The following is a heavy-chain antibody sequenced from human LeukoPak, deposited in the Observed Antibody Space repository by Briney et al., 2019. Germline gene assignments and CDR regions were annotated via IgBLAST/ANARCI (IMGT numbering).Heavy chain of an antibody. J-gene: IGHJ4*02. D-gene: IGHD2-15*01. Sequence: ASVKVSCTASGYTFTSYYMHWVRQAPGQGLEWMGVINPSGDGTSYPQKFQGRVTMTRNVSTSTVYMDLSSLRPDDTAVYYCARTCCSETSKFDYWGQGSLVTVSS. CDR1: GYTFTSYY. V-gene: IGHV1-46*01. CDR3: ARTCCSETSKFDY. CDR2: INPSGDGT.